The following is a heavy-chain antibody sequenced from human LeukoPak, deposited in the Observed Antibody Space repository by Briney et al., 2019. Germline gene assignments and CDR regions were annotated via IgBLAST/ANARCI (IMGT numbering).Heavy chain of an antibody. D-gene: IGHD2-15*01. CDR2: ISSSGSTV. CDR1: GCTFSDYY. J-gene: IGHJ6*03. V-gene: IGHV3-11*01. CDR3: ARDGAPTVCYYMYV. Sequence: PGGSLTLSCAASGCTFSDYYMSWIRQAPGKGLEWVSYISSSGSTVYYPDSVKGRFTIFRDNAKISLYLQMNSLRAEDTAVEYCARDGAPTVCYYMYVWGKRTTVTVSS.